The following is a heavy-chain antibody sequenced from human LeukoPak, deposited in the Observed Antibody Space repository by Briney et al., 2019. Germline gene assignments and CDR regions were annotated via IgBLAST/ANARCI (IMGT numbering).Heavy chain of an antibody. CDR3: ARRRDGYNYNAFDI. J-gene: IGHJ3*02. CDR1: GGSISSGGYS. Sequence: SETLSLTCAVSGGSISSGGYSWSWIRQPPGKGLEWIGYIYHSGSTYYNPSLKSRVTIPVDRSKNQFSLKLSSVTAADTAVYYCARRRDGYNYNAFDIWGQGTMVTVSS. CDR2: IYHSGST. V-gene: IGHV4-30-2*01. D-gene: IGHD5-24*01.